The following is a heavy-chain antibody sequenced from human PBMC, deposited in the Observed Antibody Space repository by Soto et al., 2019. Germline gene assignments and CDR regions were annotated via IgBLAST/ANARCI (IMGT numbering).Heavy chain of an antibody. J-gene: IGHJ4*02. D-gene: IGHD3-9*01. V-gene: IGHV3-33*01. CDR1: GFTFSSYG. Sequence: GGSLRLSCAASGFTFSSYGMHWVRQAPGKGLEWVAVIWYDGSNKYYADSVKGRFTISRDNSKNTLYLQMNSLRAEDTAVYYCARALYDILTGYPAPYDYWGQGTLVTVSS. CDR2: IWYDGSNK. CDR3: ARALYDILTGYPAPYDY.